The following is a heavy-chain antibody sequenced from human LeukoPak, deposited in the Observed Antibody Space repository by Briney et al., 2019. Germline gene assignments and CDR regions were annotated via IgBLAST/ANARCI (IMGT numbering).Heavy chain of an antibody. D-gene: IGHD4-17*01. V-gene: IGHV4-59*11. CDR1: GDSISSHY. J-gene: IGHJ2*01. CDR3: ARLTVTTLGWYFDL. Sequence: SETLSLTFTVSGDSISSHYCSWIRQPPGKGLEWIGNFYYSGSSIHNPSLKSQVTISVDTPKTQFSLKLISVTAADAAVYYCARLTVTTLGWYFDLWGRGTLVTVSS. CDR2: FYYSGSS.